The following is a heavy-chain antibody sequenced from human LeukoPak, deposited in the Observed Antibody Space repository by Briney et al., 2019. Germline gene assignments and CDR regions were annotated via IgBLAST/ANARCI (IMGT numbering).Heavy chain of an antibody. CDR1: GFTFSSYA. J-gene: IGHJ6*02. CDR2: ISHDGSNK. Sequence: GGSLRLSCAASGFTFSSYAMHWVRQAPGKGLEWVAVISHDGSNKYYADSVKGRFTISRDNSKNTLYLQMNSLRAEDTAVYYCARVRGYNAYYYYGMDVWGQGTTVTVSS. CDR3: ARVRGYNAYYYYGMDV. V-gene: IGHV3-30*04. D-gene: IGHD5-24*01.